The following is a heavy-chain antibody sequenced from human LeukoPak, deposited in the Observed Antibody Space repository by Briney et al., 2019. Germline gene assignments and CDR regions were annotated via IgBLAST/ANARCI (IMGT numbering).Heavy chain of an antibody. V-gene: IGHV3-21*01. J-gene: IGHJ4*02. CDR3: ARDFDWLLDY. D-gene: IGHD3-9*01. Sequence: LSCAASGFTFSSYSMNWVRQAPGKGLEWVSSISSSSSYIYYADSVKGRFTISRDNAKSSLYLQMNSLRAEDTAVYYCARDFDWLLDYWGQGTLVTVSS. CDR1: GFTFSSYS. CDR2: ISSSSSYI.